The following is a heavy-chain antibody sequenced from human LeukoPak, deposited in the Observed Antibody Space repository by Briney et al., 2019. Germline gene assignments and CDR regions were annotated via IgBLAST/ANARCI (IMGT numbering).Heavy chain of an antibody. V-gene: IGHV1-18*01. D-gene: IGHD4-23*01. CDR2: ISGYNGHT. J-gene: IGHJ4*02. Sequence: ASVKVSCKASGYTFTSYDISWVRRAPGQGLEWMGWISGYNGHTNYAQKLQGRVTMTTDTSTSTAYMELRSLRSDDTAVYYCARPVTTVGFDYWGQGTLVTVSS. CDR3: ARPVTTVGFDY. CDR1: GYTFTSYD.